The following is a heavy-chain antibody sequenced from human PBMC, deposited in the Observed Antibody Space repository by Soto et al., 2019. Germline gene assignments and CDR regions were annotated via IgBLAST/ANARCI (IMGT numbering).Heavy chain of an antibody. CDR2: IYPGDSDT. J-gene: IGHJ4*02. V-gene: IGHV5-51*01. CDR1: GYSFTSYW. Sequence: GESLKISCKGSGYSFTSYWIGWVRQMPGKGLEWMGIIYPGDSDTRYSPSFQGQVTISADKSISTAYLQWSSLKASDTAMYYCARQYAFGTMVRGVIHPPDYWGQGTLVTVSS. CDR3: ARQYAFGTMVRGVIHPPDY. D-gene: IGHD3-10*01.